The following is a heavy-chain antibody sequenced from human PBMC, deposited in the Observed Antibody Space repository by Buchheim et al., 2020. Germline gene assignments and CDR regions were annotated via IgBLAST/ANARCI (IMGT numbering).Heavy chain of an antibody. Sequence: EVQVVESGGGLVQPGGSLRLSCAASGFTLSSYWMHWVRQAPGKGLVWVSRTNSDGSSTTFAGSVKGRFTISRDNAKNTLYLQMNSLRADDTAVYYCARGRGAEGRGFDYWGQGTL. D-gene: IGHD1-26*01. CDR3: ARGRGAEGRGFDY. CDR1: GFTLSSYW. J-gene: IGHJ4*02. CDR2: TNSDGSST. V-gene: IGHV3-74*03.